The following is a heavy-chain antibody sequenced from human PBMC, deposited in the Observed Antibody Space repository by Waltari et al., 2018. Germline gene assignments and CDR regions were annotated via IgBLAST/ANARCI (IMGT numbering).Heavy chain of an antibody. Sequence: QVHLVQSGAEVRKPGSSVKVSCEASGGTFGTYAISWVRQAPGQGLEWMGGSIPIYGTPNYAQKFQGRVNVAADELTTTAYMELSSLRSDDTAVYYCAKRIVGGPFDVWGQGTMVTVSS. CDR2: SIPIYGTP. V-gene: IGHV1-69*12. CDR1: GGTFGTYA. J-gene: IGHJ3*01. D-gene: IGHD1-26*01. CDR3: AKRIVGGPFDV.